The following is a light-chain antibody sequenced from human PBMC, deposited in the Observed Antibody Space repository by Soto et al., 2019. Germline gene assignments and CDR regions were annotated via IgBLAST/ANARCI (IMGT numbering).Light chain of an antibody. CDR2: GAS. CDR1: QSVSSNY. J-gene: IGKJ2*01. V-gene: IGKV3-20*01. CDR3: QHYGRSAYT. Sequence: EIVLTQSPGTLSLSTGERATLSCRASQSVSSNYLAWCQQKPGQAPRLLIYGASSRATGIPDRFSGSGSGTDFTLTISRLEHEDSAVYYCQHYGRSAYTFGQGTTLEIK.